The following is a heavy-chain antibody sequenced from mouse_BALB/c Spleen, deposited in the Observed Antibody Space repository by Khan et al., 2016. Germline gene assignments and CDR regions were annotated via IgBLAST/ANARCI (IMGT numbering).Heavy chain of an antibody. Sequence: EVQLQESGPGLVKPSQSLSLTCTVTGYSITSDYAWNWIRQFPGNKLEWMGYISYSGSTSYNPSLKSRISITRDTSKNQFFLQLNSVSTEDTATYYCASAYYAMDYRGQGTSVTVSA. CDR3: ASAYYAMDY. V-gene: IGHV3-2*02. CDR2: ISYSGST. CDR1: GYSITSDYA. J-gene: IGHJ4*01.